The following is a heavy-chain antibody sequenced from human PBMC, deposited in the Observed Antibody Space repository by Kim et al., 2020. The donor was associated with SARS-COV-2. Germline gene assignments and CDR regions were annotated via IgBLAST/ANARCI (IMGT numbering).Heavy chain of an antibody. V-gene: IGHV4-39*01. CDR3: ARRPYDFWSGYYSPFDY. Sequence: KSRVTRSVDTSKNQFSLRLSSVTAADTAVYYCARRPYDFWSGYYSPFDYWGQGTLVTVSS. D-gene: IGHD3-3*01. J-gene: IGHJ4*02.